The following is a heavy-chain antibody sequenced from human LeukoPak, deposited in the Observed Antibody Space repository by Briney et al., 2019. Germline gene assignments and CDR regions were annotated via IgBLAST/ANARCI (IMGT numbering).Heavy chain of an antibody. CDR2: IYSGGST. D-gene: IGHD6-13*01. V-gene: IGHV3-53*01. CDR1: GFTVSSNY. Sequence: GGSLRLSCAASGFTVSSNYMSWVRQAPGKGLEWVSVIYSGGSTYYADSVMGRFTISRDNSKNTPYLQMNSLRAEDTAVYYCAKVRGRSWSRPGDYWGEGTLVTVSS. CDR3: AKVRGRSWSRPGDY. J-gene: IGHJ4*02.